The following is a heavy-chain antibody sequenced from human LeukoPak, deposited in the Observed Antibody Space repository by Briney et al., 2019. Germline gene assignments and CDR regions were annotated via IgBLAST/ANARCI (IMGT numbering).Heavy chain of an antibody. V-gene: IGHV4-59*08. D-gene: IGHD2-2*01. CDR2: IYYSGST. CDR3: GGDKSTSSSVEY. CDR1: GVSISGHY. J-gene: IGHJ4*02. Sequence: SETLSLTCAVSGVSISGHYWSWIRQPPGKGLEWIGYIYYSGSTDYNPSLRSRVTISVDTSKNQFSLRLSSVTAADTAVYYCGGDKSTSSSVEYWGQGTLVTVSS.